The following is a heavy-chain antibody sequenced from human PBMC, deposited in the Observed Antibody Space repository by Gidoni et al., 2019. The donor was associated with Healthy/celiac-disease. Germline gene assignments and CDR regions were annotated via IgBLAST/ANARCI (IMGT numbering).Heavy chain of an antibody. J-gene: IGHJ4*02. V-gene: IGHV4-59*01. CDR1: GGSISSYY. Sequence: VQLQESGPGLVKPSETLSLTCTVSGGSISSYYWSWIRQPPGKGLEWIGYIYYSGSTNYNPSLKSRVTISVDTSKNQFSLKLSSVTAADTAVYYCARATLSYGDWAIDYWGQGTLVTVSS. CDR2: IYYSGST. D-gene: IGHD4-17*01. CDR3: ARATLSYGDWAIDY.